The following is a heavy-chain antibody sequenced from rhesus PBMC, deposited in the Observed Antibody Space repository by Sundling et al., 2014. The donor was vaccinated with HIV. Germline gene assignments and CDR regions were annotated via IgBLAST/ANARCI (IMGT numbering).Heavy chain of an antibody. D-gene: IGHD2-2*01. Sequence: QLQLQESGPGLVKASETLSVTCGVSGGSISSNDWSWIRQARGKGLEWIGEINGNSGSTHYSPSLKSRVTISKDTSKKQFSLKLTSVTAADTAVYYCARHRGYCTSGSCYVLDCDVWGQGSWSPSPQ. CDR3: ARHRGYCTSGSCYVLDCDV. CDR1: GGSISSND. V-gene: IGHV4-80*01. CDR2: INGNSGST. J-gene: IGHJ5-1*01.